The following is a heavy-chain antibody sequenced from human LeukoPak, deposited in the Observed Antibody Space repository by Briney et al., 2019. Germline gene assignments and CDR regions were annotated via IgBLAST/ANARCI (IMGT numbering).Heavy chain of an antibody. V-gene: IGHV3-21*01. J-gene: IGHJ4*02. CDR3: ARDSKDGYNGESFDY. Sequence: GGSLRLSCAASGFTFSTSSMNWVRQAPGKGLEWVSSITSSSKYIYYADSVKGRFTISRDNAKNSLYLQLNSLRAEDTAVYYCARDSKDGYNGESFDYWGQGTLVTVSS. D-gene: IGHD5-24*01. CDR1: GFTFSTSS. CDR2: ITSSSKYI.